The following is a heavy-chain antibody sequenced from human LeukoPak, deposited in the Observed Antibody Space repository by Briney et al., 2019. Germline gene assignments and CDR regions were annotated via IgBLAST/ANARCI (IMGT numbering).Heavy chain of an antibody. CDR1: GFTFSSYA. CDR3: ASYGSGSYPNYYYYGMDV. Sequence: PGGSLRLSCAASGFTFSSYAMHWVRQAPGKGLEWVAVISYDGSNKYYADSVKGQFTISRDNSKNTLYLQMNSLRAEDTAVYYCASYGSGSYPNYYYYGMDVWGKGTTVTVSS. J-gene: IGHJ6*04. CDR2: ISYDGSNK. D-gene: IGHD3-10*01. V-gene: IGHV3-30*04.